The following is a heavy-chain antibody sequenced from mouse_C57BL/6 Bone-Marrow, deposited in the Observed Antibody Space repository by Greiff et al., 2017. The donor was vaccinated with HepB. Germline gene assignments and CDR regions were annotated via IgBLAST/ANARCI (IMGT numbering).Heavy chain of an antibody. V-gene: IGHV6-3*01. CDR3: TKGDYYGSRPFAY. CDR2: IRLKSDNYAT. J-gene: IGHJ3*01. D-gene: IGHD1-1*01. CDR1: GFTFSNYW. Sequence: EVQGVESGGGLVQPGGSMKLSCVASGFTFSNYWMNWVRQSPEKGLEWVAQIRLKSDNYATHYAESVKGRFTISRDDSKSSVYLQMNNLRAEDTGIYYCTKGDYYGSRPFAYWGQGTLVTVSA.